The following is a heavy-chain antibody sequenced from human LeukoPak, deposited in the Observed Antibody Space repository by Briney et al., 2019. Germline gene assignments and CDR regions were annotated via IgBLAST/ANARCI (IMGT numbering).Heavy chain of an antibody. CDR1: GFTFSSYG. Sequence: GGSLRLSCAASGFTFSSYGMHWVRQAPGKGLERVAVIWYDGSNKYNADSVKGRFTISRDNSKNTLYLQMNSLRAEDTAVYYCAKADSGSYDSFQHWGQGTLVTVSS. CDR2: IWYDGSNK. V-gene: IGHV3-33*06. D-gene: IGHD1-26*01. J-gene: IGHJ1*01. CDR3: AKADSGSYDSFQH.